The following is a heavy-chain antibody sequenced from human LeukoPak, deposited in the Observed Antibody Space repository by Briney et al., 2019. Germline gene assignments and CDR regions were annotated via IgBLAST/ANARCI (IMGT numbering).Heavy chain of an antibody. D-gene: IGHD1-26*01. CDR1: GYSISSGYY. V-gene: IGHV4-38-2*01. J-gene: IGHJ4*02. CDR3: ARQRGSDSIVIDY. CDR2: IYHSGST. Sequence: SETLSLTCAVSGYSISSGYYWAWIRQPPGKGLDWIGSIYHSGSTYYNPSLKSRVTISLDTSKNPFSLRLSSVTAADTAVYYCARQRGSDSIVIDYWGQGTLVTVSS.